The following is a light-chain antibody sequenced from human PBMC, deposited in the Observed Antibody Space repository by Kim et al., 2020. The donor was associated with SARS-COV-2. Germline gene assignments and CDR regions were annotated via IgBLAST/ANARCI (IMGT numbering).Light chain of an antibody. CDR1: QSVSNY. Sequence: SVSPGESASLSCKASQSVSNYVAWYQMKPGQAPRFIIFGAYMRASGIPARFSGSGSGTDFTLSISSLQSEDSAFYYCQHYNDWPGTFGQGTKLEI. V-gene: IGKV3-15*01. J-gene: IGKJ2*01. CDR2: GAY. CDR3: QHYNDWPGT.